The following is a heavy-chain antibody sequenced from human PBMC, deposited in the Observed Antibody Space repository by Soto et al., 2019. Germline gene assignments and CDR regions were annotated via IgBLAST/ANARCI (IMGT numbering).Heavy chain of an antibody. V-gene: IGHV3-53*01. CDR2: IYSGGST. CDR3: ARGLGRAYYDSSGYFHLDY. CDR1: GFTVSSNY. Sequence: GGSLRLSCAASGFTVSSNYMSWVRQAPGKGLEWVSVIYSGGSTYYADSVKGRFTISRDNSKNTLCLQMNSLRAEDTAVYYCARGLGRAYYDSSGYFHLDYWGQGTLVTVSS. J-gene: IGHJ4*02. D-gene: IGHD3-22*01.